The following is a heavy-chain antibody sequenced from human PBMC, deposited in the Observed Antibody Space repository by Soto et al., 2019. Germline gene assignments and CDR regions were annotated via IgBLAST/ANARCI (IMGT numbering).Heavy chain of an antibody. V-gene: IGHV1-3*01. Sequence: SVKVSCKSSVYPLTSYGIHWVRQAPGQRLEWMGWINAANSDTKYSPKFQGRVTITRDTSASTAYMELSSLRSEDAAVYYCVRRHVSATGIDWFDPWGQGTLVTVSS. CDR2: INAANSDT. D-gene: IGHD6-13*01. CDR1: VYPLTSYG. J-gene: IGHJ5*02. CDR3: VRRHVSATGIDWFDP.